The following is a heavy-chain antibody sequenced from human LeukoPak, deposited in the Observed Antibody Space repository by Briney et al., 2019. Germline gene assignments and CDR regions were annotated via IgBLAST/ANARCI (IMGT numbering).Heavy chain of an antibody. CDR2: IKPESGKT. D-gene: IGHD5-12*01. J-gene: IGHJ4*02. V-gene: IGHV1-2*02. CDR1: GYSFTDYY. Sequence: ASVKVSCKASGYSFTDYYLHWVRQAPGQGLEWMGWIKPESGKTGTAQRFQGRVTMTRDTSISTAYMELSTLRSDDTAVYYCARERWLRDSRFFDSWGQGTLVTVSS. CDR3: ARERWLRDSRFFDS.